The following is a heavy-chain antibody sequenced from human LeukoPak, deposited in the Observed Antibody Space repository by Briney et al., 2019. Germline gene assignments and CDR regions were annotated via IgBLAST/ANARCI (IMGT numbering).Heavy chain of an antibody. J-gene: IGHJ4*02. CDR2: MSGSGGSGT. CDR3: AKGYYGGSATHFDS. CDR1: GFTFSTFA. Sequence: GGSLRLSCSTSGFTFSTFAMSWVCQAPGKGLERVSVMSGSGGSGTYYADSVEGRFTISRDNSKNTLFLEMNSLRAEDTALYYCAKGYYGGSATHFDSWGQGIVVTVSS. V-gene: IGHV3-23*01. D-gene: IGHD4-23*01.